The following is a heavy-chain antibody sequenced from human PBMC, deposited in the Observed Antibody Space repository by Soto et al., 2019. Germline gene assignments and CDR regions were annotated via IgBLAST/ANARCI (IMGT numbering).Heavy chain of an antibody. V-gene: IGHV3-7*01. CDR2: IKQDGSEK. CDR3: ARVISSSWYGVDY. Sequence: GGSLRLSCAASVFTFSGYWMSWVRQAPGKGLEWVANIKQDGSEKYYVDSVKGRFTISRDNAKNSLYLQMNSLRAEDTAVYYCARVISSSWYGVDYWGQGTLVTVSS. D-gene: IGHD6-13*01. J-gene: IGHJ4*02. CDR1: VFTFSGYW.